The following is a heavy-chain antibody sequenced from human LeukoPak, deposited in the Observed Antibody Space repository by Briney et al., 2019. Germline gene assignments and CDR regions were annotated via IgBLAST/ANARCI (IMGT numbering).Heavy chain of an antibody. Sequence: GGSLRLSCAASGFTFSSYAMSWVRQAPGKGLEWVSAISGSGGSTYYADSVKGRFTISRDNSKNTLYLQMNSLRAEDTAVCYCAKPFETTTVVYYFDYWGQGTLVTVSS. CDR2: ISGSGGST. V-gene: IGHV3-23*01. J-gene: IGHJ4*02. CDR1: GFTFSSYA. D-gene: IGHD4-23*01. CDR3: AKPFETTTVVYYFDY.